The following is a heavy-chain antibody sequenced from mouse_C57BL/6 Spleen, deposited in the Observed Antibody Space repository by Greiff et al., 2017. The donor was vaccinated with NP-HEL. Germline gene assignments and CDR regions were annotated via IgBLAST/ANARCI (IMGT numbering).Heavy chain of an antibody. CDR1: GYTFTDYE. CDR2: IDPETGGT. V-gene: IGHV1-15*01. D-gene: IGHD2-4*01. J-gene: IGHJ3*01. CDR3: TRKPIYYDYDGEAWFAY. Sequence: QVQLQQSGAELVRPGASVTLSCKASGYTFTDYEMHWVKQTPVHGLEWIGAIDPETGGTAYNQKFKGKAILTADKSSSTAYMELRSLTSEDSAVYYCTRKPIYYDYDGEAWFAYWGQGTLVTVSA.